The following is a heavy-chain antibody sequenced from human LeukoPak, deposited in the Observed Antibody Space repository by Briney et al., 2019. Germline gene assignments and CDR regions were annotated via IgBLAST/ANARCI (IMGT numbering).Heavy chain of an antibody. Sequence: GGSLRLSCAASGFIFDDYGMHWVRHVPGKGLRWLSLITGDGGSTYYADSVKGRFTISRDNSKNSLYLQMNSLRSDDTALYYCVKGLHPHFEAYFDYWGQGILVPVSS. D-gene: IGHD3-9*01. V-gene: IGHV3-43*02. CDR1: GFIFDDYG. CDR3: VKGLHPHFEAYFDY. J-gene: IGHJ4*02. CDR2: ITGDGGST.